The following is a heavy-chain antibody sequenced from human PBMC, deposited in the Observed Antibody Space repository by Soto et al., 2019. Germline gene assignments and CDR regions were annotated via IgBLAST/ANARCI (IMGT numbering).Heavy chain of an antibody. CDR2: VYYTGDT. CDR1: SGPDRSHN. Sequence: QVQLQQSGPRLVKPSETLSLTCTVSSGPDRSHNWGWIRQPPGRGLEWIGCVYYTGDTAYNPSLRSRVSISADTSTNDISLTLSSVTAADTAVYYCVRQGIDYLHGLVDVWGQGTTVSVSS. CDR3: VRQGIDYLHGLVDV. V-gene: IGHV4-59*08. J-gene: IGHJ6*02. D-gene: IGHD4-17*01.